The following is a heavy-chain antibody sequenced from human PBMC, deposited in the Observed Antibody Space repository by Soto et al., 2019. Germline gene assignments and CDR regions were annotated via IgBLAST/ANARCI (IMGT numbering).Heavy chain of an antibody. J-gene: IGHJ4*02. Sequence: EVQLVESGGGLVPPGGSVRLSCAAAGFSLKMYWMHWVRQSPGKGLVWISRIYNDGTYSDYADSVRGRFTISRDNVNDTLYLQMNNLRAEDSGLYYCTRGPRPISTGTGAYWGQGTQVTISS. CDR1: GFSLKMYW. V-gene: IGHV3-74*01. CDR3: TRGPRPISTGTGAY. CDR2: IYNDGTYS. D-gene: IGHD3-10*01.